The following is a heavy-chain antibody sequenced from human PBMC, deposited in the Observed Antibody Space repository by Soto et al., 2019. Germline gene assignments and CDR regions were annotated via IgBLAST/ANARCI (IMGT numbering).Heavy chain of an antibody. CDR1: GFSFIIYS. CDR3: AYQLITYYYGMDV. Sequence: GGSLRLSCAASGFSFIIYSMNWGLQAPGKGLEWVSYIMPGSSHIFYADSVKGRFTISRDNAKNSLYLQMNSLRAEDTAVYYCAYQLITYYYGMDVWGQGTTVTVSS. D-gene: IGHD2-2*01. CDR2: IMPGSSHI. J-gene: IGHJ6*02. V-gene: IGHV3-48*01.